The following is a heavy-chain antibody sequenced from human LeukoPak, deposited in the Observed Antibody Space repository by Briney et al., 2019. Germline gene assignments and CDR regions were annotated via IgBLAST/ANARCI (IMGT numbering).Heavy chain of an antibody. V-gene: IGHV3-7*01. J-gene: IGHJ4*02. CDR3: ARGTAYCGGDCYFPFDY. CDR1: GFTFSSYW. CDR2: IKQDGSEK. Sequence: GGSLRLSCAASGFTFSSYWMSWVLQAPGKGLEWVANIKQDGSEKYYVDSVKGRFTISRDNAKNSLYLQMNSLRAEDTAVYYCARGTAYCGGDCYFPFDYWGQGTLVTVSS. D-gene: IGHD2-21*01.